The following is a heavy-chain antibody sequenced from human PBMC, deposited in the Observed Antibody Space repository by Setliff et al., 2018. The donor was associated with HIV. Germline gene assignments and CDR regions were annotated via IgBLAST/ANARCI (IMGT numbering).Heavy chain of an antibody. J-gene: IGHJ4*02. CDR1: AGSIRSSTYY. CDR3: ARVKYYYDSSGYHSAYFDY. Sequence: SETLSLTCTVSAGSIRSSTYYWAWIRQPPGKGLGWIGTIYYSGSTYYNPSLKSRATISVDPSKNQFSLKLSSVTAADTAVYYCARVKYYYDSSGYHSAYFDYWGQGTLVTVSS. D-gene: IGHD3-22*01. CDR2: IYYSGST. V-gene: IGHV4-39*01.